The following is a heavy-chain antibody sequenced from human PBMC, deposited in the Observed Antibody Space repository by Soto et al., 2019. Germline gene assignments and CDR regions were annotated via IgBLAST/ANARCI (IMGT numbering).Heavy chain of an antibody. CDR2: IIPILGIA. D-gene: IGHD1-1*01. Sequence: QVQLVQSGAEVKKPGSSVKVSCKASGGTFSSYTISWVRQAPGQGLEWMGRIIPILGIANYAQKFQGRVTITADKSTSTAYMELSSRRSEDTAVYYCARDRDWNDAEDYYYYYGMDVWGQGTTVTVSS. V-gene: IGHV1-69*08. CDR1: GGTFSSYT. J-gene: IGHJ6*02. CDR3: ARDRDWNDAEDYYYYYGMDV.